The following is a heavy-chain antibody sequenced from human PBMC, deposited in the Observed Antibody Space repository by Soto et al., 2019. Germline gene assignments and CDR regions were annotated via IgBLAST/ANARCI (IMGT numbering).Heavy chain of an antibody. CDR1: GGTFSSYA. J-gene: IGHJ4*02. V-gene: IGHV1-69*12. CDR3: ARVAPIAAAPLDY. CDR2: VIPIFGTA. Sequence: QVQLVQSGAEVKKPGSSVKVSCKASGGTFSSYAISWVRQAPGQGLEWMGGVIPIFGTANYAQKFQGRVTITADESTSTAYMELSRLRSEDTAVYYCARVAPIAAAPLDYWGQGTLVTVSS. D-gene: IGHD6-13*01.